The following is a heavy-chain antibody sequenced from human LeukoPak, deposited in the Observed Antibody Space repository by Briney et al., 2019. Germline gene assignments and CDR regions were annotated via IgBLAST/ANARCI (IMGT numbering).Heavy chain of an antibody. V-gene: IGHV3-48*03. CDR2: NGSSGTTI. D-gene: IGHD6-19*01. Sequence: GGSLRPSCAVSGFPFSIYEMNWVRQAPGKGLEWVSNNGSSGTTIYYADSVKGRFSISRDNAKNSLYLQMNSLRVEDTAVYYCALLAVASDFDYWGQGALVTVSS. CDR3: ALLAVASDFDY. CDR1: GFPFSIYE. J-gene: IGHJ4*02.